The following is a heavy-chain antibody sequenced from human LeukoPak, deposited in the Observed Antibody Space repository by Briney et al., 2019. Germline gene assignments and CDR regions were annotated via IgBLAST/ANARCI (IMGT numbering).Heavy chain of an antibody. CDR1: GYTFTSYA. V-gene: IGHV1-3*01. Sequence: EASVKVSCKASGYTFTSYAMHWVRQAPGQRLEWMGWINAGNGNTKYSQKFQGRVTITRDTSASTAYMELSSLRSEDTAVYYCARDRSVAVGLGWFDPWGQGTLVTVSS. CDR3: ARDRSVAVGLGWFDP. CDR2: INAGNGNT. J-gene: IGHJ5*02. D-gene: IGHD6-19*01.